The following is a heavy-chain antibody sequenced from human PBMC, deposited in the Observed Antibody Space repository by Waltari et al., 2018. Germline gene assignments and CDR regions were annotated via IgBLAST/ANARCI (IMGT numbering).Heavy chain of an antibody. CDR1: GGSINSSSYY. D-gene: IGHD2-15*01. CDR2: IYYSGST. CDR3: AKNGGSPIYYFDY. J-gene: IGHJ4*02. Sequence: QLQLQESGPGLVKPSETLSLTCTVSGGSINSSSYYWAWIRQPPGKGLEWIGSIYYSGSTSYNPSLKSRVTVSVAASKNQFSLKLSSVTAADTAVYYCAKNGGSPIYYFDYWGQGTLVTVSS. V-gene: IGHV4-39*01.